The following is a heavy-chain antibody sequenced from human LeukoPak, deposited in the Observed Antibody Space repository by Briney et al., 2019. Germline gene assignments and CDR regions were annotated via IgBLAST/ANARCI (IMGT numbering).Heavy chain of an antibody. CDR1: GFTVSSTY. V-gene: IGHV3-53*05. Sequence: GGSLRLSCAASGFTVSSTYMSWVRQAPGKGLERVSDIYRDGTPYYADSVKGRFTISRDTSKNTLYLEMNSLGAEDTAVYYCAKQFQIGVNYFDYWGQGTPVTVSS. CDR3: AKQFQIGVNYFDY. CDR2: IYRDGTP. J-gene: IGHJ4*02. D-gene: IGHD3-22*01.